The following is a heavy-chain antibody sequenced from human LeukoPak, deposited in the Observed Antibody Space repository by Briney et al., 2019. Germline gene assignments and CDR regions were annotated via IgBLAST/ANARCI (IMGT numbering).Heavy chain of an antibody. CDR2: INHSGST. CDR1: GGSFSGYY. Sequence: KTSETLSLTCAVYGGSFSGYYWSWIRQPPGKGLEWIGEINHSGSTNYNPSLKSRVTISVDTSKNQFSLKLSSVTAADTAVYYCARGGPLDSSGWYNFDYWGQGTLVTVSS. CDR3: ARGGPLDSSGWYNFDY. V-gene: IGHV4-34*01. D-gene: IGHD6-19*01. J-gene: IGHJ4*02.